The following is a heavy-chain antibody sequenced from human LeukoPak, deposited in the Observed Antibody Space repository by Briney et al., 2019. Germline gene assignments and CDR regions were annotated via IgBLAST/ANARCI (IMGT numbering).Heavy chain of an antibody. V-gene: IGHV3-74*01. J-gene: IGHJ4*02. CDR1: GFTFSSDW. CDR3: ARVGNSGSYYEDYFDY. CDR2: INSDGSST. D-gene: IGHD1-26*01. Sequence: GPSLRLSCAASGFTFSSDWTHWVRQAPGKGLVWVTCINSDGSSTSYADSVKGRFTISRDNAKNTLYLQMNSLRAEDTAVYYCARVGNSGSYYEDYFDYWGQGTLVTVSS.